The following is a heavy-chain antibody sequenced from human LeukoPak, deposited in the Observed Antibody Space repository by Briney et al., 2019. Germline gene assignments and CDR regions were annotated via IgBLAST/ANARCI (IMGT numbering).Heavy chain of an antibody. J-gene: IGHJ4*02. D-gene: IGHD6-13*01. Sequence: PGGSLRLSCAASGFPFSNYAMNWVRQAPGRGLEGVSAISGSGGSTYYADSVKGRFTISRDNSKITLYLQMSSLRAEDTAIYYCAKGPDSGYSSRFCDCWGQGTLVTVSS. V-gene: IGHV3-23*01. CDR1: GFPFSNYA. CDR3: AKGPDSGYSSRFCDC. CDR2: ISGSGGST.